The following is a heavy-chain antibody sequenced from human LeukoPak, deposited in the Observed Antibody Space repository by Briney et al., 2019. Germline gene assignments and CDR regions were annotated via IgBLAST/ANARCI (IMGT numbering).Heavy chain of an antibody. D-gene: IGHD6-19*01. V-gene: IGHV4-59*08. CDR3: ARRDSSGWYYFDY. J-gene: IGHJ4*02. CDR1: RGSISGSF. Sequence: PSETLSLTCTVSRGSISGSFWSWIRQPPGKGLEWIGYIHYTGSYKSNPSLKSRVTLSVDTSKNELSLRLSSVTAADTAVYYCARRDSSGWYYFDYWGQGTLVTVSS. CDR2: IHYTGSY.